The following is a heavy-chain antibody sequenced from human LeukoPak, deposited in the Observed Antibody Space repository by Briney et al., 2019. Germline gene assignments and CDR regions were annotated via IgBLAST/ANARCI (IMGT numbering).Heavy chain of an antibody. D-gene: IGHD3-22*01. CDR2: INPSGSST. J-gene: IGHJ3*02. Sequence: WASVKVSCKASGYTFTNSHMHWVRQAPGQGLEWMGIINPSGSSTNYAQKFQGRVTMTRDTSTSTVYMELSSLRSEDTAVYYCARDIDSSGLSAFDIWGQGTMVTVSS. CDR1: GYTFTNSH. V-gene: IGHV1-46*01. CDR3: ARDIDSSGLSAFDI.